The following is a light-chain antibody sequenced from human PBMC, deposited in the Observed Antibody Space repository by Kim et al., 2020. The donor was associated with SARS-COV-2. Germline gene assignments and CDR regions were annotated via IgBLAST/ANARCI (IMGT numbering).Light chain of an antibody. CDR1: HSNIEINY. CDR3: AAWDDRLDGPV. V-gene: IGLV1-47*02. Sequence: GQRDTLSCSGRHSNIEINYVYWYQQLPGTAPKLLIHYTDQRPTGVPDRFSGSKSGASASLASNGLRSEDEADYHCAAWDDRLDGPVFGGGTQLTVL. J-gene: IGLJ3*02. CDR2: YTD.